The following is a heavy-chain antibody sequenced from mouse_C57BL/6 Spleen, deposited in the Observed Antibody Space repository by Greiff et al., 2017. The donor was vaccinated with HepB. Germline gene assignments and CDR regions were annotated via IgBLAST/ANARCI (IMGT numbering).Heavy chain of an antibody. Sequence: EVQRVESGGGLVKPGGSLKLSCAASGFTFSDYGMHWVRQAPEKGLEWVAYISSGSSTIYYADTVKGRFTISRDNAKNTLFLQMTSLRSEDTAMYYCARWNYGSSYYYAMDYWGQGTSVTVSS. J-gene: IGHJ4*01. D-gene: IGHD1-1*01. CDR2: ISSGSSTI. CDR3: ARWNYGSSYYYAMDY. V-gene: IGHV5-17*01. CDR1: GFTFSDYG.